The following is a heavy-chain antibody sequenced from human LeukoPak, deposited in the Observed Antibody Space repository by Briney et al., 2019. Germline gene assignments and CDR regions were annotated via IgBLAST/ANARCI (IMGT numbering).Heavy chain of an antibody. V-gene: IGHV1-46*01. J-gene: IGHJ4*02. CDR3: ARDGVAAAGTFHFDY. Sequence: ASVKVSCKASGYTFTSYYMHWVRQAPGQGLEWMGIINPSGGSTSYAQKFQGRVTMTRDTSTSTVYMELSSLRPEDTAVYYCARDGVAAAGTFHFDYWGQGTLVTVSS. CDR1: GYTFTSYY. D-gene: IGHD6-13*01. CDR2: INPSGGST.